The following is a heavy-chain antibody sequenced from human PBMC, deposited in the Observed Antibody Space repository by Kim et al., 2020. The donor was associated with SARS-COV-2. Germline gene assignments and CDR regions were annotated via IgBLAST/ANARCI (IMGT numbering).Heavy chain of an antibody. CDR3: ARLWVVAASYYGMDV. Sequence: QKFQGRVTITADESTSTAYMELSSLRSEDTAVYYCARLWVVAASYYGMDVWGQGTTVTVSS. D-gene: IGHD2-15*01. V-gene: IGHV1-69*01. J-gene: IGHJ6*02.